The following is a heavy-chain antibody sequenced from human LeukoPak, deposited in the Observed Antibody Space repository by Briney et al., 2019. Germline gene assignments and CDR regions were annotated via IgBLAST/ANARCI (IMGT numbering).Heavy chain of an antibody. D-gene: IGHD5-24*01. CDR2: IYYSEST. CDR3: ASLRDGYTRYDY. V-gene: IGHV4-59*01. J-gene: IGHJ4*02. Sequence: ETLSLTCTVSGGSISSYYWSWIRQPPGKGLEWIGYIYYSESTNYNPSLKSRVTISVDTSKNQFSLKLSSVTAADTAVYYCASLRDGYTRYDYWGQGTLVSVSS. CDR1: GGSISSYY.